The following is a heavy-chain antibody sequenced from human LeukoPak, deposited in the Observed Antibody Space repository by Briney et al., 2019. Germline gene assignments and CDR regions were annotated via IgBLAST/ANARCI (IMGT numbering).Heavy chain of an antibody. J-gene: IGHJ5*02. D-gene: IGHD2-2*01. V-gene: IGHV3-21*01. CDR1: GFTFSSYS. CDR2: ISSSSSYI. CDR3: ARDCSSTSCYLRFDP. Sequence: PGGSLRLSCAASGFTFSSYSMNWVRQAPGKGLEWVSSISSSSSYIYYADSVKGRFTISRDNAKNSLYLQMNSLRAEDTAVYYCARDCSSTSCYLRFDPWGQGTLVTVSS.